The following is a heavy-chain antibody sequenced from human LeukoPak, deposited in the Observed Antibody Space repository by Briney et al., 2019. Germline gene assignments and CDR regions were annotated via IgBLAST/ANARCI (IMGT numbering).Heavy chain of an antibody. CDR1: GFTFSSYG. V-gene: IGHV3-33*01. CDR2: IWYDGSNK. J-gene: IGHJ6*02. CDR3: ARDNPPTWDILTGYYHYYYYGMDV. Sequence: GGSLRLSCAASGFTFSSYGMHWVRQAPGKGLEWVAVIWYDGSNKYYADSVKGRFTISRDNSKNTLYLQMNSLRAEDTAVYYCARDNPPTWDILTGYYHYYYYGMDVWGQGTTVTVSS. D-gene: IGHD3-9*01.